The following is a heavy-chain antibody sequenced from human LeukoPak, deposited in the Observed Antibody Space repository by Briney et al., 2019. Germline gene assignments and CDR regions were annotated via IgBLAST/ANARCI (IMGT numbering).Heavy chain of an antibody. CDR1: GGSISSGDYY. J-gene: IGHJ6*02. V-gene: IGHV4-30-4*01. CDR2: IYYSGST. CDR3: ARFYYYYYGMDV. Sequence: PSQTLSLTCTVSGGSISSGDYYWSWIRQPPGKGLERIGYIYYSGSTYYNPSLKSRVTISVDTSKNQFSLKLSSVTAADTAVYYCARFYYYYYGMDVWGQGTTVTVSS. D-gene: IGHD3-16*01.